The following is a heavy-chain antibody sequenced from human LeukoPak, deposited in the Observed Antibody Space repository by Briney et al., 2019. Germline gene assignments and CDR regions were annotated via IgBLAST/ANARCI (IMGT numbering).Heavy chain of an antibody. J-gene: IGHJ5*02. CDR3: ARGYCSSTSCYAGWFDP. CDR1: GGTFSSYA. D-gene: IGHD2-2*01. CDR2: IIPIFGTA. V-gene: IGHV1-69*13. Sequence: ASVKVSCKASGGTFSSYAISWVRQAPGHGLEWMGGIIPIFGTANYAQKFQGRVTITADESTSTAYMELSSLRSEDTAVYYCARGYCSSTSCYAGWFDPWGQGTLVTVSS.